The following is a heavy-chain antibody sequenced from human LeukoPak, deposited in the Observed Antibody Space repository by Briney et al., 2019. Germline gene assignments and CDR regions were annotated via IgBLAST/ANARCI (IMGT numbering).Heavy chain of an antibody. CDR1: GFTFSSYT. V-gene: IGHV3-30-3*01. Sequence: GGSLRLSCAASGFTFSSYTMHWVRQAPGKGLEWVAVISYDGSNKYYADSVKGRFTISRDNSNNTLYLQMNSLRAEDTAVFYCARVGDEGYSYCYDAFHIWGQGTMVTVSS. CDR2: ISYDGSNK. J-gene: IGHJ3*02. CDR3: ARVGDEGYSYCYDAFHI. D-gene: IGHD5-18*01.